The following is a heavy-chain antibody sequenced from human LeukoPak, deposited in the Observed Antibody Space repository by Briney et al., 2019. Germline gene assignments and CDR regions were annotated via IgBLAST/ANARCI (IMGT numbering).Heavy chain of an antibody. CDR2: INWNGGST. D-gene: IGHD6-19*01. Sequence: GGSLRLSCAASGFTFDDYGMSWVRQAPGKGLEWVSGINWNGGSTGYADSVKGRFTISRDNAKNSLYLQMNSLRAEDTALYYCARERLGIAVAGTNDAFDIWGQGTMVTVSS. J-gene: IGHJ3*02. CDR1: GFTFDDYG. V-gene: IGHV3-20*04. CDR3: ARERLGIAVAGTNDAFDI.